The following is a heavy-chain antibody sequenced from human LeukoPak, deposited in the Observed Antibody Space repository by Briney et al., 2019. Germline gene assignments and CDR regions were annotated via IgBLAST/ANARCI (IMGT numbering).Heavy chain of an antibody. J-gene: IGHJ4*02. CDR1: GFTVSDYS. CDR2: ISGSGSYT. Sequence: GGSLRLSCAASGFTVSDYSMSWVRQAPGKGLEWVSAISGSGSYTDYADSVKGRFTISKDNSKNTMYMRMSSLRAEDTAVYYCAKRRYDSSGHFDSWGQGTLVTVSS. D-gene: IGHD3-22*01. V-gene: IGHV3-23*01. CDR3: AKRRYDSSGHFDS.